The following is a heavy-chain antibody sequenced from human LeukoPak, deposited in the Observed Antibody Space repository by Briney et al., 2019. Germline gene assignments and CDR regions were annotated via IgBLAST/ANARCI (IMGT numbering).Heavy chain of an antibody. CDR1: GASISSYY. CDR2: IYDSGST. CDR3: ARLSPSSTAVAGTPPDY. V-gene: IGHV4-59*08. J-gene: IGHJ4*02. Sequence: NPSETLSLTCTVSGASISSYYWRWIRQPPGKGLEWIGYIYDSGSTNYNPSLKSRVTMSSDTSKNQISLKLGSVTAADTAVYYCARLSPSSTAVAGTPPDYWGQGTLVTVSS. D-gene: IGHD6-19*01.